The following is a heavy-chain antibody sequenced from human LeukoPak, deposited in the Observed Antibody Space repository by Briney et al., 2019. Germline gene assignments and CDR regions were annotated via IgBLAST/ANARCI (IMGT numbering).Heavy chain of an antibody. Sequence: SETLSLTCAVYGGSFSGYYWSWIRQPPGKGLEWIGEINHSGSTNYNPSLKSRVTISVDTSKNQFSLKLSSVTAADTAVYYCTRPYYYDSSGSPEYWGQGTLVTVSS. CDR3: TRPYYYDSSGSPEY. CDR2: INHSGST. D-gene: IGHD3-22*01. CDR1: GGSFSGYY. V-gene: IGHV4-34*01. J-gene: IGHJ4*02.